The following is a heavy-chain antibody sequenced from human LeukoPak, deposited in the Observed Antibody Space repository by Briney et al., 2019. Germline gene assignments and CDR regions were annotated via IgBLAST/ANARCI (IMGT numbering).Heavy chain of an antibody. CDR2: ISGSGGST. D-gene: IGHD3-22*01. J-gene: IGHJ4*02. Sequence: GGSLRLSCAASGFTFSSYAMSWVRQAPGKGLEWVSAISGSGGSTYYADSVKGRFTISRDNSKNTLYLQMNSLRAEDTAVYYCAKAGYYDRYYYRDYRRQGTLVTVS. CDR1: GFTFSSYA. V-gene: IGHV3-23*01. CDR3: AKAGYYDRYYYRDY.